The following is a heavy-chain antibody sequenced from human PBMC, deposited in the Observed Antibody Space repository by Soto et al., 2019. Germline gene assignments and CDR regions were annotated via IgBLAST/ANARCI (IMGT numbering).Heavy chain of an antibody. CDR2: ISYDGSNK. V-gene: IGHV3-30*18. CDR1: GFTFSSYG. D-gene: IGHD3-22*01. Sequence: GGSLRLSCAASGFTFSSYGMHWVRQAPGKGLEWVAVISYDGSNKYYADSVKGRFTISRDNSKNTLYLQMNSLRAEDTAVYYCAKDLAYYDSSGYRGMWGQGTLVTVAS. J-gene: IGHJ4*02. CDR3: AKDLAYYDSSGYRGM.